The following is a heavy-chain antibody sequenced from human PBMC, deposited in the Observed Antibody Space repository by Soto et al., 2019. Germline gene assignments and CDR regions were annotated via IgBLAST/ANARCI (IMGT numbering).Heavy chain of an antibody. CDR2: IYYSGST. CDR3: ARDRLGESLDY. J-gene: IGHJ4*02. Sequence: SETLSLTCTVSAGSISSGGYYWSWIRQHPGKGLEWIGYIYYSGSTYYNPSLKSRVTISVDTSKNQFSLKLSSVTAADTAVYYCARDRLGESLDYWGQGTLVTVSS. CDR1: AGSISSGGYY. D-gene: IGHD3-9*01. V-gene: IGHV4-31*03.